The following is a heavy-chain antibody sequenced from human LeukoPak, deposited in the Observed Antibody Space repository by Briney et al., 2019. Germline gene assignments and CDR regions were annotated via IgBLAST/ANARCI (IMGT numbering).Heavy chain of an antibody. CDR1: GFTFSSYA. V-gene: IGHV3-64*01. CDR2: ISSNGGST. D-gene: IGHD3-3*01. CDR3: ARDYDFWSGPEY. J-gene: IGHJ4*02. Sequence: PGGSLRLSCAASGFTFSSYAMHWVRQAPGKGLEYVSAISSNGGSTYYANSVKGRFTISRDNSKNTLYLQMGSLRAEDMAVYYCARDYDFWSGPEYWGQGTLVTVSS.